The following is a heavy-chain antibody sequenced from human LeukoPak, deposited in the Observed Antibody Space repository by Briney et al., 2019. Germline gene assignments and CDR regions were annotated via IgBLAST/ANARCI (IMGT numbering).Heavy chain of an antibody. CDR2: ISGSGGST. D-gene: IGHD6-13*01. V-gene: IGHV3-23*01. Sequence: GGSLRLSCAASGFTFSSYAMSWVRQAPGKGLEWVSTISGSGGSTYYADSVKGRFTISRDNSKNTLYLQMNSLRAEDTAVYYCAKDGGLSSSWYNDYWGQGTLVTVSS. CDR1: GFTFSSYA. CDR3: AKDGGLSSSWYNDY. J-gene: IGHJ4*02.